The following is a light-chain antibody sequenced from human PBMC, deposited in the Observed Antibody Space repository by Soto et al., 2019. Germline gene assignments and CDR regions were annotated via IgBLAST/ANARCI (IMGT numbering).Light chain of an antibody. J-gene: IGKJ4*01. CDR2: DAS. Sequence: EIVLTQSPATLSLSPGERATLSCRASQSVGGYLDWYQQKPGQAPRLLIYDASNRASGIPARFSGSGSGTDFPLTISSREPEDLAVYYCHQRSNWPPLTFGGGTKVEIK. CDR1: QSVGGY. CDR3: HQRSNWPPLT. V-gene: IGKV3-11*01.